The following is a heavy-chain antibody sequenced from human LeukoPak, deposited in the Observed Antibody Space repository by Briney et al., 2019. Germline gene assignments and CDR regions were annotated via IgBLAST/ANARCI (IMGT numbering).Heavy chain of an antibody. Sequence: SETLSLTCGVSGGSISGTNWWSWVRQPPGQGLEWIGEISLRGLTNYNPSLRSRLTMSLDESKNQVSLNLTSVTAADTGVYYCATAGDWNDLPYWGQGTLVTVSS. V-gene: IGHV4-4*02. CDR3: ATAGDWNDLPY. J-gene: IGHJ4*02. CDR2: ISLRGLT. CDR1: GGSISGTNW. D-gene: IGHD1-1*01.